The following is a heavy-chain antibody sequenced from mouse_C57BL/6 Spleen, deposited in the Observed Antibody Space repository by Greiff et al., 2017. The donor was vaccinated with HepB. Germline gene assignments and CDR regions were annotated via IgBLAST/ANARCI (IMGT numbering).Heavy chain of an antibody. CDR1: GYTFTDYE. Sequence: VKLQESGAELVRPGASVTLSCKASGYTFTDYEMHWVKQTPVHGLEWIGAIDPETGGTAYNQKFKGKAILTADKSSSTAYMELRSLTSEDSAVYYCTKGTGTEGFDYWGQGTTLTVSS. CDR3: TKGTGTEGFDY. V-gene: IGHV1-15*01. J-gene: IGHJ2*01. CDR2: IDPETGGT. D-gene: IGHD4-1*01.